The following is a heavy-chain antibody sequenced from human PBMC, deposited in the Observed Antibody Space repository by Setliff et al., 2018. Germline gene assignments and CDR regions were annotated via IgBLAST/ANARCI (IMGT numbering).Heavy chain of an antibody. CDR1: GYPFVGYF. CDR2: IDPKSGRT. D-gene: IGHD3-16*01. J-gene: IGHJ4*02. V-gene: IGHV1-2*02. Sequence: ASVKVSCKTSGYPFVGYFIYWMRQAPGQGLEWVGCIDPKSGRTKYAVKFQGRVTMTRDTSSSTIYMEVNSLTSDDTAVYFCAKQGDLAFDYWGQGTQVTVSS. CDR3: AKQGDLAFDY.